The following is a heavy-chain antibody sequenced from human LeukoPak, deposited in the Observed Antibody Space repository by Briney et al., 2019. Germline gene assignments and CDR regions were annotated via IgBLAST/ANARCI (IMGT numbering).Heavy chain of an antibody. CDR3: ARGNWRYCNSISCPSWFDP. Sequence: GGSLRLSCAASGFTFSGYSMNWVRQAPGKGLEWISYISGSSVIYYADSVRGRFTISRDNAKNSLDLQMNSLRAEDTAVYYCARGNWRYCNSISCPSWFDPWGQGTLVTVSP. CDR2: ISGSSVI. D-gene: IGHD2-2*01. J-gene: IGHJ5*02. V-gene: IGHV3-48*01. CDR1: GFTFSGYS.